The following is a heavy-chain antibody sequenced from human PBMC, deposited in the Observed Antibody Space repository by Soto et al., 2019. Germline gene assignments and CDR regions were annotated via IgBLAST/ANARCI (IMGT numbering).Heavy chain of an antibody. Sequence: SETLSLTCTVSGGSISSYYWSWIRQPPGKGLEWIGYIYYSGSTNYNPSLKSRVTISVDTSKSQFSLKLSSVTAADTAVYYCARTSLPTKYFDYWGQGTLVTVSS. CDR3: ARTSLPTKYFDY. CDR1: GGSISSYY. CDR2: IYYSGST. D-gene: IGHD2-2*01. V-gene: IGHV4-59*01. J-gene: IGHJ4*02.